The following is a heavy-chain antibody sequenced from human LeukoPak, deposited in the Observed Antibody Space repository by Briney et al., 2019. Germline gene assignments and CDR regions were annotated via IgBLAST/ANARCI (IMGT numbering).Heavy chain of an antibody. V-gene: IGHV3-23*01. CDR3: AKEIYAYGSRGFDY. CDR2: VSGSGDYT. J-gene: IGHJ4*02. Sequence: GGSLRLSCSASLFTFSYYAMTWVRQAPGKGLEWVSGVSGSGDYTYYADSVKGRFTISRDNSKNTLYLQLNSLRVEDTAAYYCAKEIYAYGSRGFDYWGQGTLVTVSS. D-gene: IGHD3-10*01. CDR1: LFTFSYYA.